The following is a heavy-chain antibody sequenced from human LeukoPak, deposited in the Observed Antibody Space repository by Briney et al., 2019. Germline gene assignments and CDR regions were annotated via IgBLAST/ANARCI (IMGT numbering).Heavy chain of an antibody. CDR2: INPNSGGT. J-gene: IGHJ3*01. Sequence: ASVKVSCKAFADTFISYYIHWVRQAPGQGPEWMVWINPNSGGTIYAQTSQHSLTTTRDTSITTAYMEVNRIGSDDTAVYYCASDRGVCAFDVWGQGTMVTVSS. CDR3: ASDRGVCAFDV. CDR1: ADTFISYY. V-gene: IGHV1-2*02. D-gene: IGHD3-10*01.